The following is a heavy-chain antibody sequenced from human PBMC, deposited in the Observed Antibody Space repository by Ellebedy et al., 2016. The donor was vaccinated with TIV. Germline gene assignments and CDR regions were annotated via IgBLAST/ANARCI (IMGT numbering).Heavy chain of an antibody. V-gene: IGHV3-7*01. CDR1: GFTFSSYW. CDR2: IKQDGNEQ. CDR3: ARDKVEGPTTFNY. Sequence: GGSLRLSXAASGFTFSSYWMSWVRQAPGKGLEWVANIKQDGNEQYYVDSVKGRFTISRDNAKSSLYLQMNFLRAEDTAVYYCARDKVEGPTTFNYWGQGALVTVSS. D-gene: IGHD1-26*01. J-gene: IGHJ4*02.